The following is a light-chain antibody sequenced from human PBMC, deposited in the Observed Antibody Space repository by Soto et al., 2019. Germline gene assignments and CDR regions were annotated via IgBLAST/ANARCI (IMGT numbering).Light chain of an antibody. V-gene: IGKV1-33*01. J-gene: IGKJ4*01. CDR2: AAS. Sequence: DIQMTQSPSFLSASVGDRVTISCRASQSISTYLNWYQHRPGTAPKLLIYAASNLKTGVPSRFSGSGSGTTFTFTISSLQPEDIATYYCQQYDNVPQLLFGGG. CDR1: QSISTY. CDR3: QQYDNVPQLL.